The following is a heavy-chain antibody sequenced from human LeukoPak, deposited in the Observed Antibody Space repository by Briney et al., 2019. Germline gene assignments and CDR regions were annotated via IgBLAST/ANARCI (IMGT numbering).Heavy chain of an antibody. Sequence: SEPLSLTCAVYGGSFSGYYWSWIRQPPGKGLEWIGEINHSGSTNYNPSLKSRVTISVDTSKNQFSLKLSSVTAADTAVYYCARGRRRGVYSGSYSRGLDFDYWGQGTLVTVSS. D-gene: IGHD1-26*01. V-gene: IGHV4-34*01. CDR1: GGSFSGYY. J-gene: IGHJ4*02. CDR3: ARGRRRGVYSGSYSRGLDFDY. CDR2: INHSGST.